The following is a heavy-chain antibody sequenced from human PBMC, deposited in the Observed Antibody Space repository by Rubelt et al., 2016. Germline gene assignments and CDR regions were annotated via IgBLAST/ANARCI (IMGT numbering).Heavy chain of an antibody. Sequence: NHSGSTNYNPSLKSRVTISVDKSKNQFSLKLSSVTAADTAVYYCASGYYDILTGYYSDYWGQGTLVTVSS. D-gene: IGHD3-9*01. V-gene: IGHV4-34*01. CDR3: ASGYYDILTGYYSDY. CDR2: NHSGST. J-gene: IGHJ4*02.